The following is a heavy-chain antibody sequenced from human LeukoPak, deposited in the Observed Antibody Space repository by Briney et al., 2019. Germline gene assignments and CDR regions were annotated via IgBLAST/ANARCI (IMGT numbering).Heavy chain of an antibody. CDR2: IIPIFGTA. CDR1: GGTFSSYA. J-gene: IGHJ5*02. Sequence: ASVKVSCTASGGTFSSYAISWVRQAPGQGLEWMGGIIPIFGTANYAQKFQGRVTITADESTSTAYMELSSLRSEDTAVYYCARGGGSSNNWFDPWGQGTLVTVSS. D-gene: IGHD1-26*01. V-gene: IGHV1-69*13. CDR3: ARGGGSSNNWFDP.